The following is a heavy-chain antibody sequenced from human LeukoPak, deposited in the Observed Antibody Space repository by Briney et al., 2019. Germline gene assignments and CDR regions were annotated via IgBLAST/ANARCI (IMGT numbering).Heavy chain of an antibody. J-gene: IGHJ4*02. D-gene: IGHD6-13*01. CDR1: GYSFTSYW. Sequence: GESLKISCRGSGYSFTSYWIGWVRQMPGKGLEWMGTIYPGDSDTRYSPSFQGQVTISADKSISTAYLQWSSLKASDTAMYYCARRGSSRRGHFDYWGQGTLVTVSS. CDR3: ARRGSSRRGHFDY. CDR2: IYPGDSDT. V-gene: IGHV5-51*01.